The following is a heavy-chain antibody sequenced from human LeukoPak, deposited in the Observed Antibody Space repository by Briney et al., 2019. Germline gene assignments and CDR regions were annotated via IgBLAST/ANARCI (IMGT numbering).Heavy chain of an antibody. Sequence: SETLSLTCTVSGASISSNYWSWIRQPPGKGLEWIGYIFDSGYTNYNPSLKSRVTISVDTSKNQFSLKLSSVTAADTAVYYCARVYYSSSYDYWYFDLWGRGTLVTVSS. J-gene: IGHJ2*01. D-gene: IGHD6-13*01. CDR1: GASISSNY. CDR2: IFDSGYT. V-gene: IGHV4-59*01. CDR3: ARVYYSSSYDYWYFDL.